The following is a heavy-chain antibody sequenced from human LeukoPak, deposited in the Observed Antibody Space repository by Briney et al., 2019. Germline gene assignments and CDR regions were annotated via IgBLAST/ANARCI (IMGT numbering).Heavy chain of an antibody. Sequence: PSETLSLTCTVSGVSISSSTYYWGWIRQPPEKGLEWIGSIYYSGSTYYSPSLKSRATISVDTSKTQFSLKRSSVTAADTAVYYCARDKLVGATSFDYWGQGTPVTLSS. V-gene: IGHV4-39*07. CDR2: IYYSGST. D-gene: IGHD1-26*01. CDR1: GVSISSSTYY. J-gene: IGHJ4*02. CDR3: ARDKLVGATSFDY.